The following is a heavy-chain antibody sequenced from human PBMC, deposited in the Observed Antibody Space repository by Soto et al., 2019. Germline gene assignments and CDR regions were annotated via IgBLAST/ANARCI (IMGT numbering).Heavy chain of an antibody. CDR1: GGSISTYY. CDR2: IDTSGNT. V-gene: IGHV4-4*07. J-gene: IGHJ6*02. Sequence: SETLSLTCTVSGGSISTYYWSWVRQPAGKGLEWIGRIDTSGNTNYKHSLKSRVTMSVDTYKKQFSLKLTSVTAADTAVYYCTRYSSNWFETEGIDXWGQGTTVTVS. D-gene: IGHD6-13*01. CDR3: TRYSSNWFETEGIDX.